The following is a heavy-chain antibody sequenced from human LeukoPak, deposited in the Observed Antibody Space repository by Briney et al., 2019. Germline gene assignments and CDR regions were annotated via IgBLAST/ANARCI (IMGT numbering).Heavy chain of an antibody. V-gene: IGHV3-48*03. D-gene: IGHD6-6*01. CDR3: AKDFSSSSNFDY. CDR2: VISSGATI. J-gene: IGHJ4*02. Sequence: PGGSLRLSCAASGFIFSSFEMHWVRQAPGKGLEWVSYVISSGATIYYADSVKGRFTISRDNAKNSLYLQMNSLRAEDTAVYYCAKDFSSSSNFDYWGQGTLVTVSS. CDR1: GFIFSSFE.